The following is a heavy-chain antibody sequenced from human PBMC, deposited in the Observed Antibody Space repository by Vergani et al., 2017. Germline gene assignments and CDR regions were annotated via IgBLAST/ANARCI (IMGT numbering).Heavy chain of an antibody. CDR3: AKGTSYCGGDCYSNFDY. CDR2: IKQDGSEK. V-gene: IGHV3-7*01. CDR1: GFTFSSYW. Sequence: EVQLVESGGGLVQPGGSLRLSCAASGFTFSSYWMSWVRQAPGKGLEWVANIKQDGSEKYYVDSVKGRFTISRDNAKNSLYLQMNSLRAEDTAVYYCAKGTSYCGGDCYSNFDYWGQGTLVTVSS. J-gene: IGHJ4*02. D-gene: IGHD2-21*02.